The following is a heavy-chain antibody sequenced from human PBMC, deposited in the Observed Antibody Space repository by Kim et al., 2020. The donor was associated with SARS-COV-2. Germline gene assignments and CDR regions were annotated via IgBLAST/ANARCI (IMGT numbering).Heavy chain of an antibody. CDR3: ARDEYSYGYFDY. CDR2: ISYDGSNK. D-gene: IGHD5-18*01. Sequence: GGSLRLSCAASGFTFSSYAMHWVRQAPGKGLEWVAVISYDGSNKYYADSVKGRFTISRYNSKNTLYLQMNSLRAEDTAVYYCARDEYSYGYFDYWGQGTLVTVSS. CDR1: GFTFSSYA. J-gene: IGHJ4*02. V-gene: IGHV3-30-3*01.